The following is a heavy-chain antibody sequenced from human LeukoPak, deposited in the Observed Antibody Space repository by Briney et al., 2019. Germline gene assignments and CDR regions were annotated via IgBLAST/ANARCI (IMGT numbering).Heavy chain of an antibody. CDR1: GFILSSYS. CDR3: ARGGLGSWTFDS. Sequence: PGGSLRLSCAASGFILSSYSMNWVRQAPGKGLEWVSYISSSGSTIYYADSVKGRFTISRDNAKYSLHLQMDSLRAEDTAVYSCARGGLGSWTFDSWGQGTLVTVSS. J-gene: IGHJ4*02. CDR2: ISSSGSTI. V-gene: IGHV3-48*04. D-gene: IGHD1-26*01.